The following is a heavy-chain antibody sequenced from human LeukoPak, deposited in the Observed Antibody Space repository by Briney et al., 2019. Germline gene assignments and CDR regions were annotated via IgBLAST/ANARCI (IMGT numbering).Heavy chain of an antibody. D-gene: IGHD6-19*01. J-gene: IGHJ4*02. CDR2: IYYSGST. CDR1: GGSFSGYY. CDR3: ATSGWYLLPGIY. V-gene: IGHV4-39*01. Sequence: SETLSLTCAVYGGSFSGYYWGWIRQPPGKGLEWIGSIYYSGSTYYNPSLESRVTISVDTSKNQFSLNLSSVTAADTAVYYCATSGWYLLPGIYWGQGTLVTVSS.